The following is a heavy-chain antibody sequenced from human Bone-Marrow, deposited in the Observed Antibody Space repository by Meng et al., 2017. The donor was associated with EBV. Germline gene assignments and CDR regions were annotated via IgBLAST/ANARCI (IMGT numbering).Heavy chain of an antibody. Sequence: QGHVVEARPGLVMASGALTLTSACSVGSNSSINWWSWVRQPPGKGLEWIGEIYQSGSTNYNPSLKSRVTISVDKSKNQFSLKLSSVTAADTAVYYCARVGYDSLDYWGQGTLVTVSS. D-gene: IGHD3-22*01. V-gene: IGHV4-4*02. CDR2: IYQSGST. CDR3: ARVGYDSLDY. J-gene: IGHJ4*02. CDR1: VGSNSSINW.